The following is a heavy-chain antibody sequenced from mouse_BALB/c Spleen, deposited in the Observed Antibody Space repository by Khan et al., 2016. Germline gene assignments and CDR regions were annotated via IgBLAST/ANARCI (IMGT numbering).Heavy chain of an antibody. J-gene: IGHJ2*01. CDR2: ISYSGST. Sequence: ESGPGLVKPSQSLSLTCTVTGYSFTSDYAWNWIRQLPGDKLEWMGYISYSGSTSYNHSLKSRISLTRDTSKNHIFLQLNSVTTEDTATYYCARGMITTFDYWGQGTTLTVSS. V-gene: IGHV3-2*02. D-gene: IGHD2-4*01. CDR1: GYSFTSDYA. CDR3: ARGMITTFDY.